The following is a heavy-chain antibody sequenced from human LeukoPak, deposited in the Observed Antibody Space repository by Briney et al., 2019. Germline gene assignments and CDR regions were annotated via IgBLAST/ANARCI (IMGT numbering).Heavy chain of an antibody. Sequence: SETLSLTCTVSGYSISLGYHWGWIRQLPGKGLEWIANIYHNGRTYYNPSLTSRGTISVDTSKNQFSLKVTFVTAADTAVYYCARAFRGIFGVFEAFDIWGQGTMVTVSS. V-gene: IGHV4-38-2*02. J-gene: IGHJ3*02. CDR2: IYHNGRT. CDR1: GYSISLGYH. D-gene: IGHD3-3*01. CDR3: ARAFRGIFGVFEAFDI.